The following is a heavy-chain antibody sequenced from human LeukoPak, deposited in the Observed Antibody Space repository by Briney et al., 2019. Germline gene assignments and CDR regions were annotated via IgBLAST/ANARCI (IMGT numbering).Heavy chain of an antibody. CDR1: GYSFTSYW. J-gene: IGHJ4*02. V-gene: IGHV5-51*01. CDR2: IYPGDSDT. D-gene: IGHD2-2*01. CDR3: ARRPCSSTSCYPELFDY. Sequence: GESLKISCRGSGYSFTSYWIGWVRQMPGKGLEWMGIIYPGDSDTRYSPSFQGQVTISADKSISTAYLQWSSLKASDTAMYYCARRPCSSTSCYPELFDYWGQGTLVTVSS.